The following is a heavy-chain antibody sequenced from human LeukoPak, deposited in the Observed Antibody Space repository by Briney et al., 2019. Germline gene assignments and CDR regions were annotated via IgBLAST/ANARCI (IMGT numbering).Heavy chain of an antibody. D-gene: IGHD3-16*01. Sequence: ASVKVSCKAFGYTFINYYMHWVRQAPGQSLEWMGWINPKSGDTNYAQKFQGRVTMTRDTSISTAYMELNTLRSDDTAMYYCVPSNSFEYYFDYWGQGTLVTVSS. V-gene: IGHV1-2*02. CDR2: INPKSGDT. J-gene: IGHJ4*02. CDR3: VPSNSFEYYFDY. CDR1: GYTFINYY.